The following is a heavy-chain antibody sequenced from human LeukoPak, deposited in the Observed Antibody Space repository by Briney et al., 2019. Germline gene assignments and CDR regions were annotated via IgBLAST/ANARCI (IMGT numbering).Heavy chain of an antibody. CDR2: ISSSSYI. CDR1: GFTFSSYS. Sequence: GGSLRLSCAASGFTFSSYSMNWVRQAPGKGLEWVSSISSSSYIYYADSVKGRFTISRDNAKNSLYLQMNSLRAEDTAVYYCAREGRLGATKGDFDYWGQGTLVTVSS. V-gene: IGHV3-21*01. CDR3: AREGRLGATKGDFDY. J-gene: IGHJ4*02. D-gene: IGHD1-26*01.